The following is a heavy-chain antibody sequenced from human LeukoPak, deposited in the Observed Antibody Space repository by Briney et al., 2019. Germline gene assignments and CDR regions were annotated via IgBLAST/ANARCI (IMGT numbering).Heavy chain of an antibody. D-gene: IGHD4-23*01. CDR2: IYYSGSP. Sequence: SETLSLTCTVSGGSISRYYWSWTRHPPGKGLEWIGYIYYSGSPNYNPSLKSRVTISVDTSKNQFSLKLSSVTAADTAVYYCARDDCGGNSRGRYFDYWGQGTLVTVSS. CDR3: ARDDCGGNSRGRYFDY. CDR1: GGSISRYY. V-gene: IGHV4-59*01. J-gene: IGHJ4*02.